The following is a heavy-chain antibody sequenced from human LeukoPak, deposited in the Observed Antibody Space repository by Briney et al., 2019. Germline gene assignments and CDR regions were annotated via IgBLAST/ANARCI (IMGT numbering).Heavy chain of an antibody. CDR1: GLTFSSYA. V-gene: IGHV3-23*01. J-gene: IGHJ4*02. D-gene: IGHD6-19*01. Sequence: GRSLRLSCASYGLTFSSYAMSWVRQAPGKGLEWVSSISGSGGSTYYTDSVKGRFTISRDNSKNTLYLQMNSLRAEDTAVYYCAKDLGIAVAGTDYGGEGTLVTVSS. CDR3: AKDLGIAVAGTDY. CDR2: ISGSGGST.